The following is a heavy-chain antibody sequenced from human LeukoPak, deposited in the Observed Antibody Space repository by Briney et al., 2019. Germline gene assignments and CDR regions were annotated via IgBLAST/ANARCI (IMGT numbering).Heavy chain of an antibody. CDR2: INSDGGEG. D-gene: IGHD6-6*01. CDR1: GFTFSGFW. Sequence: GGSLRLSCAVSGFTFSGFWMSWSRQAPRKGLEWVASINSDGGEGYYADVVKGRFTISRDNAKNSLYLQINSLRAEDTAVYYCARSSYSSSSSVWGQGTMVTVSS. V-gene: IGHV3-7*03. CDR3: ARSSYSSSSSV. J-gene: IGHJ3*01.